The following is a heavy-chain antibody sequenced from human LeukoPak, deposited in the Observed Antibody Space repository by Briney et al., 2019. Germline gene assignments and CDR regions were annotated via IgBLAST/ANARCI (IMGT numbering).Heavy chain of an antibody. J-gene: IGHJ4*02. D-gene: IGHD3-10*01. V-gene: IGHV1-18*01. CDR1: GYTFTSYG. CDR3: ARDLYGSGRSWYFDY. CDR2: ISAYNGNT. Sequence: ASVKVSCKASGYTFTSYGISWVRQAPGQGLEWMGWISAYNGNTNYAQKLQGRVTMTTDTSTSTAYMELRSLRSDDTAVYYCARDLYGSGRSWYFDYWGQGTLVTVSS.